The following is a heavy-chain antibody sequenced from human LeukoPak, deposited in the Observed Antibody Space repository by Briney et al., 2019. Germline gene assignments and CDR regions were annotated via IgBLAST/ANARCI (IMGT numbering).Heavy chain of an antibody. CDR2: IYSGGST. Sequence: GGSLRLSCAASGFTVSSNYMSWVRQAPGKGLEWVSVIYSGGSTYYADSVKGRFTISRDNSKNTLYLQMNSLRAEDTAVYYCARDGAGSGWYPHYYYYGMDVWGQGTTVTVSS. CDR3: ARDGAGSGWYPHYYYYGMDV. V-gene: IGHV3-66*01. CDR1: GFTVSSNY. D-gene: IGHD6-19*01. J-gene: IGHJ6*02.